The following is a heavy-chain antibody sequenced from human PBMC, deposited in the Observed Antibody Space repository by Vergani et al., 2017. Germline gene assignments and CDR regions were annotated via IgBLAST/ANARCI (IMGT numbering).Heavy chain of an antibody. CDR2: IIPIFGTA. J-gene: IGHJ6*03. CDR3: AGHLRGRRVYYYYYVYG. Sequence: VQLVQSGAEVKKPGSSVKVSCKASGGTFSSYAITWVRQAPGQGLGWMGGIIPIFGTANYAQKFQGRVTITADETTGTAYMELSSLRSEDTAVYYCAGHLRGRRVYYYYYVYGWGRGTTVVVS. V-gene: IGHV1-69*13. CDR1: GGTFSSYA.